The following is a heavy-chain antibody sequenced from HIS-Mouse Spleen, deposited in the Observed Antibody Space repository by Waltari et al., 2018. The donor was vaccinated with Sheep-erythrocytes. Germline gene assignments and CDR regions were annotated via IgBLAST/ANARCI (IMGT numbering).Heavy chain of an antibody. J-gene: IGHJ2*01. Sequence: VVQPGRSLRLSCAASGFTFSSYGIHWVRQAPGKGLEWVAVISYDGSNKYYADSVKGRFTISRDNSKNTLYLQMNSLRAEDTAVYYCAKVRTVNYWYFDLWGRGTLVTVSS. D-gene: IGHD1-1*01. CDR3: AKVRTVNYWYFDL. CDR2: ISYDGSNK. V-gene: IGHV3-30*18. CDR1: GFTFSSYG.